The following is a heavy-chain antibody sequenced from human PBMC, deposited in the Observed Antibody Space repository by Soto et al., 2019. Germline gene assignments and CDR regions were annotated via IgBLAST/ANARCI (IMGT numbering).Heavy chain of an antibody. Sequence: LRLSCAASGFTISTDAITWVRPTPGGWLKCVSGVRGGGGQIHYADSVKSRFTISEDKSNNTLYLHISSLRDEDTGLYYCAPGAIYKAGLWRMDSWGPGTLVTVSS. CDR1: GFTISTDA. J-gene: IGHJ5*02. CDR2: VRGGGGQI. D-gene: IGHD2-8*02. CDR3: APGAIYKAGLWRMDS. V-gene: IGHV3-23*01.